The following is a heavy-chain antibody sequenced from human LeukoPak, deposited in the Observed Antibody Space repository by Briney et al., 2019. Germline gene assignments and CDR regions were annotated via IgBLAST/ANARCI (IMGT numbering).Heavy chain of an antibody. J-gene: IGHJ3*02. D-gene: IGHD6-25*01. CDR1: GFTFSSYG. CDR2: IKQAGSEK. Sequence: PGGSLRLSCAASGFTFSSYGMHWIRQAPGKGLEWVANIKQAGSEKYYVDSVKGRFAISRENAKNSLYLQMNSLRGEDTALYYCARSSRGAFDIWDQGTMVTVSS. V-gene: IGHV3-7*01. CDR3: ARSSRGAFDI.